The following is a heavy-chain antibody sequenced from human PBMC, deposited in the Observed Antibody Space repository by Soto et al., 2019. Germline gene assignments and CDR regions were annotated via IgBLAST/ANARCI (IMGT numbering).Heavy chain of an antibody. J-gene: IGHJ4*02. CDR3: ARSDFTMVRGAPSRGYDY. CDR1: GGSFSGYY. Sequence: SETLSLTCAVYGGSFSGYYWSWIRQPPGKGLEWIGEINHSGSTNYNPSLKSRVTISVDTSKNQFSLKLSSVTAADTAVYYCARSDFTMVRGAPSRGYDYWGQGTLVTVSS. CDR2: INHSGST. V-gene: IGHV4-34*01. D-gene: IGHD3-10*01.